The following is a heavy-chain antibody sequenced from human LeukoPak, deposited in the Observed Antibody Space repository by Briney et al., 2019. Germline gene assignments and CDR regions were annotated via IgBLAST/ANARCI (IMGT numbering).Heavy chain of an antibody. CDR2: IYYSGST. CDR1: GGSISSYY. J-gene: IGHJ5*02. CDR3: AGTYYYGSGSYYSNWFDP. D-gene: IGHD3-10*01. V-gene: IGHV4-59*01. Sequence: SEALSLTCTVSGGSISSYYWSWIRQPPGKGLEWIGYIYYSGSTNYNPSLKSRVTISVDTSKNQFSLKLSSVTAADTAVYYCAGTYYYGSGSYYSNWFDPWGQGTLVTVS.